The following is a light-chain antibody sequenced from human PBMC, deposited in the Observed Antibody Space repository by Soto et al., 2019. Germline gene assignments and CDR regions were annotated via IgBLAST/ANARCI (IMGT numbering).Light chain of an antibody. CDR3: QQYNSDMYT. J-gene: IGKJ5*01. CDR2: GTS. Sequence: DIQLTQSPSFLSASVGDRVTITCRASQGIDNYLAWYQQKPGKAPKFLIYGTSTLQSGVPSRFRGSGSGTEFTLTISSLQPEDSATYYCQQYNSDMYTFGQGTRLEIK. V-gene: IGKV1-9*01. CDR1: QGIDNY.